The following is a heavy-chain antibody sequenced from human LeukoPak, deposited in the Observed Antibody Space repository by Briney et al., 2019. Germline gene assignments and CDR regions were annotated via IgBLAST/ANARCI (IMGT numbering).Heavy chain of an antibody. D-gene: IGHD3-9*01. V-gene: IGHV4-61*02. J-gene: IGHJ4*02. CDR2: IYTSGST. CDR1: GGSISSGSYY. CDR3: ASHKYDILTGYYIPFDY. Sequence: SQTLSLTCTVSGGSISSGSYYWSWIRQPAGKGLEWIGRIYTSGSTNYNPSLKSRVTISVDTSKNQFSLKLSSVTAADTAVYYCASHKYDILTGYYIPFDYWGQGTLVTVSS.